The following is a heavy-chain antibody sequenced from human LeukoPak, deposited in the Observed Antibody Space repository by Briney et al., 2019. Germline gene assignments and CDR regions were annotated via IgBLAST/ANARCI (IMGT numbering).Heavy chain of an antibody. CDR2: ISDSGGST. V-gene: IGHV3-23*01. J-gene: IGHJ4*02. Sequence: PGGSLRLSCAASGFTFSQSAMSWVRQAPGKGLEWVSAISDSGGSTYYADSVKGRFSISRDNSKNTLYLQMNSLRAEDTAVYYCAKDLGERDATTYYFDYWGQGSLVTVSS. CDR3: AKDLGERDATTYYFDY. CDR1: GFTFSQSA. D-gene: IGHD1-1*01.